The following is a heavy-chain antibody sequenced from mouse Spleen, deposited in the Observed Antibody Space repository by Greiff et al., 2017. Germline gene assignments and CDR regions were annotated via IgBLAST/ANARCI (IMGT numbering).Heavy chain of an antibody. V-gene: IGHV1-42*01. D-gene: IGHD2-14*01. CDR2: INPSTGGT. CDR3: ARRNYRPWYFDV. Sequence: EVKLQESGPELVKPGASVKISCKASGYSFTGYYMNWVKQSPEKSLEWIGEINPSTGGTTYNQKFKAKATLTVDKSSSTAYMQLKSLTSEDSAVYYCARRNYRPWYFDVWGAGTTVTVSS. CDR1: GYSFTGYY. J-gene: IGHJ1*01.